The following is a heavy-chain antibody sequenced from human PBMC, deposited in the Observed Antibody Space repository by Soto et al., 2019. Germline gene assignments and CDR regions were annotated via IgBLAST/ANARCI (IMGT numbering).Heavy chain of an antibody. CDR1: GFSFSSYA. CDR3: AKLEGGWYFDY. D-gene: IGHD1-26*01. Sequence: EVQLLESGGGLVQTGGSLRLSCAASGFSFSSYAMSWVRQAPGKGLEWVSSIVGSSDSTHYADSVKGRFTISRDNSKSTLSLQMNGLRAEDTAIYYCAKLEGGWYFDYWGQGSLVTVSS. V-gene: IGHV3-23*01. CDR2: IVGSSDST. J-gene: IGHJ4*02.